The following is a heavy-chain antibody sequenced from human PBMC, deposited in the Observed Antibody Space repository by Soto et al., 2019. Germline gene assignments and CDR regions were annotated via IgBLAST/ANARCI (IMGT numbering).Heavy chain of an antibody. J-gene: IGHJ6*02. CDR3: AREMGYCSGGSCYGDYYYGMDV. CDR1: GFTFSSYS. CDR2: ISSSSSYI. D-gene: IGHD2-15*01. Sequence: GGSLRLSCAASGFTFSSYSMNWVRQAPGKGLEWVSSISSSSSYIYYADSVKGRFTISRDNAKNSLYLQMNSLRAEDTAVYYCAREMGYCSGGSCYGDYYYGMDVWGQGTTVTVSS. V-gene: IGHV3-21*01.